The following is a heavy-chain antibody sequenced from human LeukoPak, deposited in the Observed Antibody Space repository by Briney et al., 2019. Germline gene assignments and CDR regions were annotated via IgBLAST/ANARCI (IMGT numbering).Heavy chain of an antibody. J-gene: IGHJ4*02. Sequence: ASVKVSCKVSGYTLTALSMHWVRQAPGKGLEWMGGFDPEDGETIYAQKFQGRVTMTEDTSTDTAYMELSSLRSEDTAVYYCATGLISSGWLFDYWGQGTLVTVSS. CDR1: GYTLTALS. D-gene: IGHD6-19*01. V-gene: IGHV1-24*01. CDR2: FDPEDGET. CDR3: ATGLISSGWLFDY.